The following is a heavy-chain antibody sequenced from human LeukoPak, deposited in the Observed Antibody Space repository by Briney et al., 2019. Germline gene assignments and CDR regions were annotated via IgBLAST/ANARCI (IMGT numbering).Heavy chain of an antibody. V-gene: IGHV3-66*01. CDR3: ARGDYGGNPGYFQH. CDR2: IYSGGST. Sequence: GGSLRLSCAASGFTFSSNAMSWVRQAPGKGLEWVSVIYSGGSTYYAGSVKGRFTISRDNSKNTLYLQMNSLRAEDTAVYYCARGDYGGNPGYFQHWGQGTLVTVSS. D-gene: IGHD4-23*01. J-gene: IGHJ1*01. CDR1: GFTFSSNA.